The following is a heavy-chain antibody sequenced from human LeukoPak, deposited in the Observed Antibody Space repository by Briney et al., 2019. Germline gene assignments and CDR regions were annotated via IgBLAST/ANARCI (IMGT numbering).Heavy chain of an antibody. V-gene: IGHV4-39*07. J-gene: IGHJ5*02. CDR1: GGSITSSSYY. CDR2: IYYGGST. D-gene: IGHD2-2*01. Sequence: SETLSLTCTVSGGSITSSSYYWGWLRQPPGKGLEWIGCIYYGGSTYYNPSLQNRVTISLDTSKNQFSLNLNSVTAADTAVYYCATSGGYCGSTTCHTTWFAPWGQGTLVTVSS. CDR3: ATSGGYCGSTTCHTTWFAP.